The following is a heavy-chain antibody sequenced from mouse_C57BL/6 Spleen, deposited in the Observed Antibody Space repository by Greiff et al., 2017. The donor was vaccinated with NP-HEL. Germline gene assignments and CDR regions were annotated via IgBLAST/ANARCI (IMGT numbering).Heavy chain of an antibody. CDR3: AIPPYGNYVGYFDY. J-gene: IGHJ2*01. Sequence: EVQLQQSGPELVKPGASVKMSCKASGYTFTDYNMHWVKQSHGKSLEWIGYINPNNGGTSYNQKFKGKATLTVNTSSSTAYMELRSLTSDDSAVYYCAIPPYGNYVGYFDYWGQGTTLTVSS. D-gene: IGHD2-1*01. V-gene: IGHV1-22*01. CDR1: GYTFTDYN. CDR2: INPNNGGT.